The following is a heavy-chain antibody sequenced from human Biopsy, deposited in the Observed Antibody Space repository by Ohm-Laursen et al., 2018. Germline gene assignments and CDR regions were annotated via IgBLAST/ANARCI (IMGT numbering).Heavy chain of an antibody. J-gene: IGHJ6*02. Sequence: SDTLSLTCVVYGESFNGYYWSWIRQTPGKGLERIGEINHSGRTNYNPSLKSRVTISVDTSKNQFSLKVRSVTAADTAVYYCVRGVDYYDPYHYYALDVWGQGTTVTVSS. V-gene: IGHV4-34*01. D-gene: IGHD3-22*01. CDR1: GESFNGYY. CDR3: VRGVDYYDPYHYYALDV. CDR2: INHSGRT.